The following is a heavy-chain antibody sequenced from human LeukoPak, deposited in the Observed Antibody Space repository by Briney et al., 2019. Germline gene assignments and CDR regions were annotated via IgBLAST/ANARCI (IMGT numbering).Heavy chain of an antibody. J-gene: IGHJ4*02. D-gene: IGHD5-12*01. CDR3: ARDLEDIVATIAGNYFDY. CDR1: GYTFTSYD. V-gene: IGHV1-8*01. Sequence: ASVKVSCKASGYTFTSYDINWVRQATGQGLEWMGWMNPNSGNTGYAQKFQGRVTMTRNTSISTSYMELRSLRSDDTAVYYCARDLEDIVATIAGNYFDYWGQGTLVTVSS. CDR2: MNPNSGNT.